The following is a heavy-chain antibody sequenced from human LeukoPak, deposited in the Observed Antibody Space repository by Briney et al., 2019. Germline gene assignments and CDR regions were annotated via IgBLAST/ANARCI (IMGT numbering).Heavy chain of an antibody. CDR1: GFIFGDYN. D-gene: IGHD3-10*01. CDR3: SRGQKDPYGPEFDY. V-gene: IGHV3-49*04. J-gene: IGHJ4*02. Sequence: GGSLRLSCTTSGFIFGDYNMNWVRQAPGKGLEWVGYIRAKIHDGTTDFAASVKGRFTISRDDSKSIAYLQTTSLKSEDKAVYYCSRGQKDPYGPEFDYWGQGTLVTVSS. CDR2: IRAKIHDGTT.